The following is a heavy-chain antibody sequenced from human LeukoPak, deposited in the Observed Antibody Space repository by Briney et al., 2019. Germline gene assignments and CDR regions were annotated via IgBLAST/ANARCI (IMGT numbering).Heavy chain of an antibody. Sequence: GGSLRLSCAASGFTFSSYAMSWVRRAPGKGLEWVSAISGSGGSTYYADSVRGRFTISRDNSKNMLYLQMNSLRAEDTAVYYCAKAGGITTALGFDYWGQGTLVTVSS. V-gene: IGHV3-23*01. D-gene: IGHD3-10*01. J-gene: IGHJ4*02. CDR1: GFTFSSYA. CDR2: ISGSGGST. CDR3: AKAGGITTALGFDY.